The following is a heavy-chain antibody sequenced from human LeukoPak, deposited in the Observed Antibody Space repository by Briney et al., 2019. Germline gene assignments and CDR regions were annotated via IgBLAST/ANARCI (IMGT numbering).Heavy chain of an antibody. Sequence: GGSLRLSCSASGFTFSTYSMNWVRQAPGKGLEWVAVMWYDGSNPGYPDSVKGRFTISRDNSKNTLYLQMNSLRAEDTAVYYCARQSSSGWCFYYWGQGTLVTVSS. V-gene: IGHV3-33*01. D-gene: IGHD6-19*01. CDR2: MWYDGSNP. CDR3: ARQSSSGWCFYY. CDR1: GFTFSTYS. J-gene: IGHJ4*02.